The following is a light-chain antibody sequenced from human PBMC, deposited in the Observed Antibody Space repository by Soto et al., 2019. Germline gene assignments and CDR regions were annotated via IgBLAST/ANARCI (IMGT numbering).Light chain of an antibody. Sequence: EIVLTQAPGTLSLSPGERATLSCRASQSVSSGFLAWYQQKPGQAPRLLIYGASSRATGIPDRFSGSGSGTDFTLAISRLEPEDFAVYSCHHHGGSTTWTFGQGTKVEIK. CDR3: HHHGGSTTWT. CDR1: QSVSSGF. CDR2: GAS. J-gene: IGKJ1*01. V-gene: IGKV3-20*01.